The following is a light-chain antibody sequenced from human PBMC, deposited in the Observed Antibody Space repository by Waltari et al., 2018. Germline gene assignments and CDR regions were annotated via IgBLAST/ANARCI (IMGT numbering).Light chain of an antibody. CDR2: DAS. CDR3: QQYNSDSHS. Sequence: PSTLSASVGDRVTITCRASQSISSWLAWYQQKPGKAPKLLIYDASSLESGVPSRFSGSGSGIDFTLTISSLWSEDFATYYCQQYNSDSHSFGQGTRLEIK. V-gene: IGKV1-5*01. CDR1: QSISSW. J-gene: IGKJ2*01.